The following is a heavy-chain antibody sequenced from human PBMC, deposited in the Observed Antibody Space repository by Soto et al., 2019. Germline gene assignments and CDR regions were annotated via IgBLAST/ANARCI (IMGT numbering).Heavy chain of an antibody. CDR1: GFTFTSSA. CDR2: IVVGSGNT. D-gene: IGHD6-19*01. CDR3: AAEPTAGWFRGSLY. J-gene: IGHJ4*02. Sequence: QMQLVQSGPEVKKPGTSVKVSCKASGFTFTSSAVQWVRQARGQRLEWIGWIVVGSGNTNYAQKFQERVTITRDMSTSTAYMELSSLRSEDTAVYYCAAEPTAGWFRGSLYWGQGTLVTVSS. V-gene: IGHV1-58*01.